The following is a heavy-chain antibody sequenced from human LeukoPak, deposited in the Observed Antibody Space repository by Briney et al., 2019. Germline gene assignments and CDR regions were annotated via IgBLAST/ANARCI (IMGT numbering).Heavy chain of an antibody. CDR2: IRYDGNNK. CDR3: AKDGGGGIAAAGG. CDR1: DFTFSTYG. Sequence: GGSLRLSCAASDFTFSTYGMHWVRQAPGKGLEWVSFIRYDGNNKYYADSVKGRLTISRDNSKNTLYLQMNSLRAEDTAVYYCAKDGGGGIAAAGGWGQGTLVTVSS. V-gene: IGHV3-30*02. J-gene: IGHJ4*02. D-gene: IGHD6-13*01.